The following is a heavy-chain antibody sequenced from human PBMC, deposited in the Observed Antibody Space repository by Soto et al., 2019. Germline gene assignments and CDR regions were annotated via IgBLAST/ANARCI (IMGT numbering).Heavy chain of an antibody. J-gene: IGHJ3*02. CDR2: IKQDGSEK. CDR3: ARGGNQPRAFDI. V-gene: IGHV3-7*01. CDR1: GFTFSSYG. Sequence: GGSLRLSCAASGFTFSSYGMHWVRQAPGKGLEWVANIKQDGSEKYYVDSVKGRFTISRDNAKNSLYLQMNSLRAEDTAVYYCARGGNQPRAFDIWGQGTMVTVSS.